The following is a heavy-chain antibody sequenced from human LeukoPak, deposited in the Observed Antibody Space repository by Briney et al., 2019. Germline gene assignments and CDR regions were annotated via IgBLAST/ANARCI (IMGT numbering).Heavy chain of an antibody. V-gene: IGHV3-23*01. CDR1: GFTFSSYA. J-gene: IGHJ3*02. D-gene: IGHD1-26*01. CDR3: AKPGGLVGPKGGAFDI. Sequence: GGSLRLSCAASGFTFSSYALSWVRQAPGKGQEWVSGVTGSGGSTYYADSVKGRFTISRDNSKNALYLQMNSLRAEDTAVYYCAKPGGLVGPKGGAFDIWGQGTMVTVSS. CDR2: VTGSGGST.